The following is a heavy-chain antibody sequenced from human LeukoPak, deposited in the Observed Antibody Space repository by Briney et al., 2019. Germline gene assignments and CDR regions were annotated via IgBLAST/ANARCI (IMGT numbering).Heavy chain of an antibody. CDR1: GFSFRSFT. CDR2: ISDSDAGT. D-gene: IGHD3-10*01. V-gene: IGHV3-23*01. CDR3: AKDFVRGTLTGAFDV. Sequence: GGSLRLSCSASGFSFRSFTMHWVRQAPGKGLEWVSGISDSDAGTHYADSVKGRFTISRDNSKNTVYLQMSSLRVEDTALYYCAKDFVRGTLTGAFDVWGRGAMVTVST. J-gene: IGHJ3*01.